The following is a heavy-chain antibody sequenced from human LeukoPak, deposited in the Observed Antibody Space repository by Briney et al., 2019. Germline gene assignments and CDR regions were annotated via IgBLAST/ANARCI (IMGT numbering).Heavy chain of an antibody. V-gene: IGHV4-30-2*01. Sequence: PSQTLSLTCAVSGGSISSGGYSWSWIRQPPGKGLEWIGYIYHSGSTYYNPSLKSRVTISVDTSKNQFSLKLSSVTAADTAVYYCATHTGGRRDGYNFDYWGQGTLVTVSS. J-gene: IGHJ4*02. D-gene: IGHD5-24*01. CDR3: ATHTGGRRDGYNFDY. CDR2: IYHSGST. CDR1: GGSISSGGYS.